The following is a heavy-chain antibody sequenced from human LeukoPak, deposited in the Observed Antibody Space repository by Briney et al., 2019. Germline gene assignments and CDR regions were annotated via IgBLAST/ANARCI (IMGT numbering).Heavy chain of an antibody. CDR1: GGSFSGYY. J-gene: IGHJ3*02. D-gene: IGHD3-22*01. CDR3: ARDLADSSGYYWGAFDI. Sequence: SETLSLTCAVYGGSFSGYYWSWIRQPPGKGLEWIGEINHSGSTNYNPSLKSRVTISVDTSKNQFSLELSSVTAADTAVYYCARDLADSSGYYWGAFDIWGQGTMVTVSS. V-gene: IGHV4-34*01. CDR2: INHSGST.